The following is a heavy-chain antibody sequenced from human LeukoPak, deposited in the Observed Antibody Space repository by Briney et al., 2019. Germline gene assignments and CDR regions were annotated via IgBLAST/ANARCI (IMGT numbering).Heavy chain of an antibody. Sequence: PGGSLRLSCAASGFTFSSYWMHWVRQAPGKGLVWVSRINSDGSSTSYAGSVKGRFTISRDNAKNTLYLQMNSLRAEDTAVYYCARDLDYYGSGSYPSYWGQGTLVTVSS. V-gene: IGHV3-74*01. CDR3: ARDLDYYGSGSYPSY. D-gene: IGHD3-10*01. CDR1: GFTFSSYW. CDR2: INSDGSST. J-gene: IGHJ4*02.